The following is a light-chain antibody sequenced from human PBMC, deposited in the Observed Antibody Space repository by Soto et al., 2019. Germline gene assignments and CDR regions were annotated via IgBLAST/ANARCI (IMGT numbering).Light chain of an antibody. CDR1: QTISSW. Sequence: GKSVDIGGRASQTISSWLAWYQQKPGKAPKLLIYKASTLKSGVPSRFSGSGSGTDITGPSCSLQSEDSVTYYGQHYKSYSEAFGQGTRVEIK. V-gene: IGKV1-5*03. CDR3: QHYKSYSEA. CDR2: KAS. J-gene: IGKJ1*01.